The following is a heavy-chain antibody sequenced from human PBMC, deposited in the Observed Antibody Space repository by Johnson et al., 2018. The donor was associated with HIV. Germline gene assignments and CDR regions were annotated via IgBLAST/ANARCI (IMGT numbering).Heavy chain of an antibody. D-gene: IGHD2/OR15-2a*01. CDR2: IRYDGSKK. CDR1: GFTFSSSG. J-gene: IGHJ3*02. Sequence: QVQLVESGGGVVQHGRSLRLSCVASGFTFSSSGMHWVRQAPGKGLEWVAFIRYDGSKKYYVDSVKGRFNISRDNSKNTLYLQMNSMRAEDTAVYYCAKNMGEFWVDAIEIWGQGTMVTVSS. CDR3: AKNMGEFWVDAIEI. V-gene: IGHV3-30*02.